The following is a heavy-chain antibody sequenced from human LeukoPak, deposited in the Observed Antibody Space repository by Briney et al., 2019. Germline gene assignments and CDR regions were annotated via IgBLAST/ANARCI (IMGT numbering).Heavy chain of an antibody. J-gene: IGHJ4*02. CDR2: IHHSGST. CDR3: ARENWRDGYVGSK. CDR1: GGSIVSSTFY. V-gene: IGHV4-39*07. D-gene: IGHD5-24*01. Sequence: SETLSLTCSVSGGSIVSSTFYWGWVRQPPGKGLESIGIIHHSGSTYYNSSLKSRVTISVDTSKNTLSLKLNSVTAADTAVYYCARENWRDGYVGSKWGQGTLVTVSS.